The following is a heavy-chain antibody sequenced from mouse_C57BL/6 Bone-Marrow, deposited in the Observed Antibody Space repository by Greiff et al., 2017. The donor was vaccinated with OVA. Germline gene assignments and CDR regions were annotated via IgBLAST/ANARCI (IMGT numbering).Heavy chain of an antibody. CDR3: AIIYYGNYGFAY. J-gene: IGHJ3*01. Sequence: QVHVKQPGAELVKPGASVKLSCKASGYTFTSYWMHWVKQRPGQGLEWIGMIHPNSGSTNYNEKFKSKATLTVDKSSSTAYMQLSSLTSEDSAVYYCAIIYYGNYGFAYWGQGTLVTVSA. D-gene: IGHD2-1*01. CDR2: IHPNSGST. CDR1: GYTFTSYW. V-gene: IGHV1-64*01.